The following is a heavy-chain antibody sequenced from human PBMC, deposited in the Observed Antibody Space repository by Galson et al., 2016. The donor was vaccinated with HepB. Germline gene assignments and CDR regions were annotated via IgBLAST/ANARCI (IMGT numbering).Heavy chain of an antibody. CDR3: ARQFRDFGDYLDF. J-gene: IGHJ4*02. D-gene: IGHD4-17*01. Sequence: SLRLSCATSGFDFSSFSMDWVRQVPGKGLEWVSSISSSSGFIYYADSVQGRFTISRDNAKNSLYLQMDSLRAEDTAVYFCARQFRDFGDYLDFWGQGTLVTVSS. CDR2: ISSSSGFI. V-gene: IGHV3-21*01. CDR1: GFDFSSFS.